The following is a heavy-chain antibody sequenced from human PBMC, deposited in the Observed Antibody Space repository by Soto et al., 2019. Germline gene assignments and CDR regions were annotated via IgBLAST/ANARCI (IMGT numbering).Heavy chain of an antibody. CDR1: GFTFSNFA. D-gene: IGHD4-17*01. Sequence: PGGSLSLSCAASGFTFSNFAMSWVRQAPGKGLEWVSAISGSGTSTYDADSVKGRFSISRDNSKNTLYLQMNSLRAEDTAVYYCAKDRVLTTVPYYMDVWGKGTTVTVSS. CDR2: ISGSGTST. J-gene: IGHJ6*03. CDR3: AKDRVLTTVPYYMDV. V-gene: IGHV3-23*01.